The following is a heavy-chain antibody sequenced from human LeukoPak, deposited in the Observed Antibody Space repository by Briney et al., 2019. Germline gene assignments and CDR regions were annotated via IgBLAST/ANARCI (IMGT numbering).Heavy chain of an antibody. CDR1: GGSISNYY. D-gene: IGHD2-2*01. V-gene: IGHV4-59*12. Sequence: PSETLSLTCTVSGGSISNYYWSWIRQPPGKGLEWIGYIYHSGSTYYNPSLKSRVTISVDRSKNQFSLKLSSVTAADTAVYYCARDTIVVVPAAIGSYWYFDLWGRGTLVTVSS. CDR2: IYHSGST. CDR3: ARDTIVVVPAAIGSYWYFDL. J-gene: IGHJ2*01.